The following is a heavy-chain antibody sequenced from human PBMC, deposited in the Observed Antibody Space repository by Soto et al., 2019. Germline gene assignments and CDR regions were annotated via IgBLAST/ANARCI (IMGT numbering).Heavy chain of an antibody. D-gene: IGHD2-2*01. V-gene: IGHV3-23*01. J-gene: IGHJ5*02. CDR2: ISGSGGGT. CDR3: AKDKVPVATFVWFAP. CDR1: GIASRNYA. Sequence: PGEVRRLSCEAYGIASRNYAMNWLRQAPGKGLPWVSAISGSGGGTYYADSVKGRFSISRENSKNTPFLQMNSLRAEETAVYDCAKDKVPVATFVWFAPWGQGT.